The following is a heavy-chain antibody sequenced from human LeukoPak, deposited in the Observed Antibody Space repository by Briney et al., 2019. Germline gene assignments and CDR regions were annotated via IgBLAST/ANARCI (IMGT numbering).Heavy chain of an antibody. D-gene: IGHD3-10*01. Sequence: GGSLRLSCAASGFTFSDYYMSWIRQAPGKGLEWVSYISSSGSTIYYADSVKGRFTISRDNAKNSLYLQMNSLRAEDTAVYYCARELTEPKSPRLLWFGELYSGAFDIWGQGTMVTVSS. CDR2: ISSSGSTI. J-gene: IGHJ3*02. CDR1: GFTFSDYY. V-gene: IGHV3-11*01. CDR3: ARELTEPKSPRLLWFGELYSGAFDI.